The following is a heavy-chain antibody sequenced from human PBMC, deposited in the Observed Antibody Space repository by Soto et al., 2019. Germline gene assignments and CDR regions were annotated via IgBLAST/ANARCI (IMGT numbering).Heavy chain of an antibody. CDR3: ARGRGDTAMPWYY. J-gene: IGHJ4*02. CDR2: IYYSGST. V-gene: IGHV4-59*01. D-gene: IGHD5-18*01. CDR1: GGSISSYY. Sequence: SETLSLTCTVSGGSISSYYWSWIRQSPGKGLEWIGYIYYSGSTKCNPSLKSRVTISVDTSKNQFSLKLSSVTAADTAVYYCARGRGDTAMPWYYWGQGTLVTVSS.